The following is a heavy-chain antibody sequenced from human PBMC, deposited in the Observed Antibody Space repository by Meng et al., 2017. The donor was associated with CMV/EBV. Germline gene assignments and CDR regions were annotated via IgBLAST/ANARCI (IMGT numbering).Heavy chain of an antibody. D-gene: IGHD4-17*01. CDR3: AGGDYGERPVGA. CDR2: ISSTSSYL. Sequence: GESLKISCAASGFTFSSYSMTWVRQAPGRGLEWVSSISSTSSYLYYADSVQGRFTISRDNAKNSLYLQMNSLRAEDTAVYFWAGGDYGERPVGAWGQGTLVTVSS. V-gene: IGHV3-21*01. CDR1: GFTFSSYS. J-gene: IGHJ5*02.